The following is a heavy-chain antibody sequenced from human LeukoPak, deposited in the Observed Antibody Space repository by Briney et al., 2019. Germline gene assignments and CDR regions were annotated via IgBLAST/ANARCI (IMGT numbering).Heavy chain of an antibody. J-gene: IGHJ4*02. CDR1: GFTFSSYG. D-gene: IGHD3-10*01. V-gene: IGHV3-30*02. CDR3: VKPKEAWFGELSYFDY. Sequence: PGGSLRLSCAASGFTFSSYGMHWVRQAPGKGLEWVAFIRYDGSNKYYADSVKGRFTISRDNSKNTLYLQMNSLRAEDTAVYYCVKPKEAWFGELSYFDYWGQGTLVTVSS. CDR2: IRYDGSNK.